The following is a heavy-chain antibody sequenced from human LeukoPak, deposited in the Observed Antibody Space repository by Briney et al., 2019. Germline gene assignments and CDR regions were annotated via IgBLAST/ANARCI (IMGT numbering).Heavy chain of an antibody. J-gene: IGHJ4*02. V-gene: IGHV4-39*07. CDR2: IYYSGST. CDR3: ARDPLWFGEFD. Sequence: SETLSLTCTVSGGSISSSSYYWGWIRQPPGKGLEWIGSIYYSGSTYYNPSLKSRVTISVVTSKNQFSLKLSSVTAADTAVYYCARDPLWFGEFDWGQGTLVTVSS. D-gene: IGHD3-10*01. CDR1: GGSISSSSYY.